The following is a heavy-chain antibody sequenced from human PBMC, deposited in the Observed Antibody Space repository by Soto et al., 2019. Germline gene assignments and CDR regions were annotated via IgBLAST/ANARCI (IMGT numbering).Heavy chain of an antibody. CDR2: ISGSGGAT. J-gene: IGHJ4*02. V-gene: IGHV3-23*01. CDR1: GFIFTEYG. D-gene: IGHD3-9*01. Sequence: EVQLLESGGGVVQPGGSLRLSCAASGFIFTEYGMSWVRQAPGKGLEWVSGISGSGGATYYADSVQGRFTISKDFSKNTLFLQMSCLRAEDTAVYFCGRLKTGYALYYFDYWGQGSLVTVSS. CDR3: GRLKTGYALYYFDY.